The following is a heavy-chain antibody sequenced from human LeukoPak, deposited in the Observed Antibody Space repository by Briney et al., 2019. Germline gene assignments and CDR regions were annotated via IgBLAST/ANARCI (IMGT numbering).Heavy chain of an antibody. CDR3: AKDLSVTIYYFDY. D-gene: IGHD3-3*01. CDR2: ISGSGGST. CDR1: GFTFSSYP. Sequence: PGGSLRLSCAASGFTFSSYPMSWVRQAPGRGLEWVSAISGSGGSTYYADSVKGRFTISRDNSKNTLYLQMNSLRAEDTAVYYCAKDLSVTIYYFDYWGQGTLVTVSS. J-gene: IGHJ4*02. V-gene: IGHV3-23*01.